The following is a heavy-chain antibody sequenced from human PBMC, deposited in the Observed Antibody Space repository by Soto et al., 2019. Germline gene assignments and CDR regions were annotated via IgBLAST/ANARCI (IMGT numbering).Heavy chain of an antibody. CDR2: IYYSGST. J-gene: IGHJ3*02. CDR3: AREFPFYDYIWGSYRYGAFDI. CDR1: GGSISSYY. D-gene: IGHD3-16*02. V-gene: IGHV4-59*01. Sequence: SDTLSLTCTVSGGSISSYYWSWIRQPPGKGLEWIGYIYYSGSTDYNPSLKSRVTISVDTSKNQFSLKLSSVTAADTAVYYCAREFPFYDYIWGSYRYGAFDIWGQGTMVTVSS.